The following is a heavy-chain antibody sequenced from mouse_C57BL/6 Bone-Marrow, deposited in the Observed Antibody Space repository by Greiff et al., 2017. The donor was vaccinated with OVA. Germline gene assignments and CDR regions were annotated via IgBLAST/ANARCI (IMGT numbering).Heavy chain of an antibody. CDR3: TRSFLTPYFDY. V-gene: IGHV1-15*01. CDR2: IDPETGGT. J-gene: IGHJ2*01. CDR1: GYTFTDYE. Sequence: VKLVESGAELVRPGASVTLSCKASGYTFTDYEMHWVKQTPVHGLEWIGAIDPETGGTAYNQKFKGKAILTADKSSSTAYMELRSLTSEDSAVYYCTRSFLTPYFDYWGQGTTLTVSS. D-gene: IGHD1-3*01.